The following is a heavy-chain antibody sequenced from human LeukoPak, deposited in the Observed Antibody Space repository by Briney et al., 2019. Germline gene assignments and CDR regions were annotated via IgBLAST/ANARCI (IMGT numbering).Heavy chain of an antibody. CDR1: GGSFSGYY. CDR2: INHSGST. J-gene: IGHJ4*02. D-gene: IGHD3-22*01. Sequence: SETLSLTCAVYGGSFSGYYWSWIRQPPGKGLEWIGEINHSGSTNYNPSLKSRVTISVDTSKNQFSLKLSSVTAADTAVYYCARQGYDSSDYWGQGTLVTVSS. CDR3: ARQGYDSSDY. V-gene: IGHV4-34*01.